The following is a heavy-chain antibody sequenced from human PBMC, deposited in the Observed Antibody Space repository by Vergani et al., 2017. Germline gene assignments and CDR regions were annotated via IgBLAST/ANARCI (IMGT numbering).Heavy chain of an antibody. J-gene: IGHJ4*02. CDR1: GFTFSSYS. CDR3: AGGGITMVLGVMKKLDY. D-gene: IGHD3-10*01. V-gene: IGHV3-48*02. CDR2: ISSSSSTI. Sequence: EVQLVESGGGLVQPGGSLRLSCEASGFTFSSYSMNWVRQAPGKGLEWVSYISSSSSTIYYADSVKGRFTISRDNAKNSLYLQMNSLRDEDTAVYYCAGGGITMVLGVMKKLDYGGQGTLVTVSS.